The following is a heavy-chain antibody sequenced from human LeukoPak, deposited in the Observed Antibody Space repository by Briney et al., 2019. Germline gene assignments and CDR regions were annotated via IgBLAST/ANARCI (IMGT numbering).Heavy chain of an antibody. J-gene: IGHJ4*02. D-gene: IGHD5-12*01. CDR3: ARDSVARAFDY. Sequence: SETLSLTCAVYGGSFSGYYWSWIRQPPGKGLEWIGSIYYSGSTYYNPSLKSRVTISVDTSKNQFSLKLSSVTAADTAVYYCARDSVARAFDYWGQGTLVTVSS. CDR1: GGSFSGYY. CDR2: IYYSGST. V-gene: IGHV4-34*01.